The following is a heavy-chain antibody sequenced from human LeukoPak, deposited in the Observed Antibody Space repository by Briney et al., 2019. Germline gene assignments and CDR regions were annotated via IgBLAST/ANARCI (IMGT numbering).Heavy chain of an antibody. J-gene: IGHJ4*02. CDR2: IASDGSST. V-gene: IGHV3-74*01. CDR1: GFTFSSYW. CDR3: ARGRPHGNDY. D-gene: IGHD4-23*01. Sequence: GGSLRLSCAASGFTFSSYWMNWVRQAPGKGLVWVSRIASDGSSTTYADSVKGRFSTSRDNAKNTLYLQMNSLRVEDTAVYYCARGRPHGNDYWGQGTLVTVSS.